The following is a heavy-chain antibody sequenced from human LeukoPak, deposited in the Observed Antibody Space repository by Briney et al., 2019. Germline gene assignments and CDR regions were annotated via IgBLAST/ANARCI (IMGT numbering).Heavy chain of an antibody. J-gene: IGHJ4*02. CDR3: AKFPSPYYYDSTVNAY. CDR2: ISGSGGST. V-gene: IGHV3-23*01. Sequence: PGGSLRLSCAASGFTFSSYAMSWVRQAPGKGLEWVSAISGSGGSTYYADSVKGRFTISRDNSKNTLYLQMNSLRAEDTAVYYCAKFPSPYYYDSTVNAYWGQGTLVTVSS. CDR1: GFTFSSYA. D-gene: IGHD3-22*01.